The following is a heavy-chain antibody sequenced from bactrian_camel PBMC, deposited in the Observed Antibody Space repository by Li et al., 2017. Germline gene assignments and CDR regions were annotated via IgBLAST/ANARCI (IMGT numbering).Heavy chain of an antibody. D-gene: IGHD3*01. CDR1: GDTSSVNC. V-gene: IGHV3-3*01. J-gene: IGHJ4*01. CDR2: IWSAGGTT. Sequence: HVQLVESGGGAVQAGGSLTLSCAASGDTSSVNCMGWFRQAPGKEREAVASIWSAGGTTAYTDSVKGRFTISKDNAKNTLYLQMNSLKPEDTAMYYCAADTGYCGRWSLSEESYNYWGQGTQVTVS. CDR3: AADTGYCGRWSLSEESYNY.